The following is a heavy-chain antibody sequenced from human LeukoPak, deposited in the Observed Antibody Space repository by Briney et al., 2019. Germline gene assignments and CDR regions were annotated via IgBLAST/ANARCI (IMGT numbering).Heavy chain of an antibody. V-gene: IGHV3-23*01. CDR3: AKDRSYYDSSGYRHDAFDI. D-gene: IGHD3-22*01. CDR1: GFTFSSYA. CDR2: ISGSGGST. J-gene: IGHJ3*02. Sequence: GGSLRLSCAASGFTFSSYAMSWVRQAPGKGLEWVSAISGSGGSTYYADSVKGRFAISRDNSKNTLYLQMNSLRAEDTAVYYCAKDRSYYDSSGYRHDAFDIWGQGTMVTVSS.